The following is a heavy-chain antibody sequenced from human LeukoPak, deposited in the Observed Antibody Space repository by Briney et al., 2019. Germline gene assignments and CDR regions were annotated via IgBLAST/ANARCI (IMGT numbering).Heavy chain of an antibody. Sequence: GGSLRLSXAASGFTFSSYAMSWVRQAPGKGLEWLSAISGSGGSTYYADSVKGRFTISRDNSKNTLYLQMNSLRAEDTAVYSCAKDGSPYYYEGWFDPWGQGTLVTVSS. CDR2: ISGSGGST. CDR1: GFTFSSYA. CDR3: AKDGSPYYYEGWFDP. J-gene: IGHJ5*02. V-gene: IGHV3-23*01. D-gene: IGHD3-22*01.